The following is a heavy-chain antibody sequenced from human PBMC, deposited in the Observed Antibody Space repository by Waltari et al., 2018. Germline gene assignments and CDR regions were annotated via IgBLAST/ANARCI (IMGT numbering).Heavy chain of an antibody. D-gene: IGHD3-10*01. V-gene: IGHV3-7*01. Sequence: EVQLVESGGGLVQPGGSLRLSCAASGFTFSSYWMSWVRQAPGKGLEWVANIKQDGCEKYYVDSVKGRFTISRDNAKNSLYLQMNSLRAEDTAVYYCARDNRGITMVQGVIRYYYYGMDVWGQGTTVTVSS. CDR1: GFTFSSYW. CDR2: IKQDGCEK. J-gene: IGHJ6*02. CDR3: ARDNRGITMVQGVIRYYYYGMDV.